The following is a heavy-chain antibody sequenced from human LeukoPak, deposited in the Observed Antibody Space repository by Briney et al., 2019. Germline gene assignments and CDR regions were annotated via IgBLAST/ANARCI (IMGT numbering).Heavy chain of an antibody. D-gene: IGHD6-13*01. CDR3: ARGQKLPHYYGMDV. Sequence: SETLSLTCAVYGGSFSGYYWSWIRQPPGKGLEWIGEINHSGSTNYNPSLQSRVTISVYTAKNQFSLKLSSVAAADTAVYYCARGQKLPHYYGMDVWGQGTTVTVSS. V-gene: IGHV4-34*01. CDR2: INHSGST. J-gene: IGHJ6*02. CDR1: GGSFSGYY.